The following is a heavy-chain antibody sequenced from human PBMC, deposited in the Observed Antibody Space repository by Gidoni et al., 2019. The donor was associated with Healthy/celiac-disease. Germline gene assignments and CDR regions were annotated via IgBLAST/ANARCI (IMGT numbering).Heavy chain of an antibody. CDR1: GYTFTSYG. D-gene: IGHD2-21*01. J-gene: IGHJ5*02. Sequence: QVQLVQSGAEVKKPGASVKVSCKASGYTFTSYGISWVRQAPGQGSEWMGWIRAYNGNTNYAQKLQGRVTMTTATSTSTASMELRSLRSDDTAVYYCARDRPTGLVVVAKIWFDPWGQGTLVTVSS. CDR2: IRAYNGNT. CDR3: ARDRPTGLVVVAKIWFDP. V-gene: IGHV1-18*01.